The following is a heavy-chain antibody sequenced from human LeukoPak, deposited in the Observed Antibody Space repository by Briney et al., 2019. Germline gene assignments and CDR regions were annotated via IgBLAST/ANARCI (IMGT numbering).Heavy chain of an antibody. D-gene: IGHD6-13*01. J-gene: IGHJ4*02. CDR2: ISSSSSYI. CDR1: GFTFSSYS. V-gene: IGHV3-21*01. Sequence: PGGSLRLSCAASGFTFSSYSMNWVRQAPGKGLEWVSSISSSSSYIYYADSVKGRFTISRDNAKNSLYLQMNSLRAEDTAVYYCARVPAAGTGPDYWGQGTLVTVSS. CDR3: ARVPAAGTGPDY.